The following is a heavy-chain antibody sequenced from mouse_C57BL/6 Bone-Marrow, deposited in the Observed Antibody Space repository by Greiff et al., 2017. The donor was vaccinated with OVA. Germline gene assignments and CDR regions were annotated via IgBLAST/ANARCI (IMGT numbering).Heavy chain of an antibody. CDR2: IHPNSGST. Sequence: QVQLQQPGAELVKPGASVKLSCKASGYTFTSYWMHWVKQRPGQGLEWIGMIHPNSGSTNYNEKFKSKATLTVDKSSSTAYMQLSSLTSEDSAVYYCARPLITTVVAGNAMDDWGQGTSVTVSS. CDR3: ARPLITTVVAGNAMDD. D-gene: IGHD1-1*01. V-gene: IGHV1-64*01. CDR1: GYTFTSYW. J-gene: IGHJ4*01.